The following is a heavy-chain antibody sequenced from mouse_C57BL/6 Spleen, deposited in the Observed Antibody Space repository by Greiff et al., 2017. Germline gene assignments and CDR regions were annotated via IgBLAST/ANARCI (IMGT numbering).Heavy chain of an antibody. CDR2: IGPGSGSS. D-gene: IGHD6-1*01. Sequence: QVQLQQSGAELVKPGASVRISCKASGYTFTDYYINWVKQRPGQGLEWIGKIGPGSGSSYYNEKFKGKATLTADKSASPAYMQLSSLTSEDSAVYFCARSTFYYYAMDYWGQGTSVTVSS. CDR1: GYTFTDYY. V-gene: IGHV1-77*01. CDR3: ARSTFYYYAMDY. J-gene: IGHJ4*01.